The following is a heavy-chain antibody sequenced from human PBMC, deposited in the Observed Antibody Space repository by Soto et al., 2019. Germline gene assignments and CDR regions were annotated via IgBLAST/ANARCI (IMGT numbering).Heavy chain of an antibody. J-gene: IGHJ6*02. CDR2: IYPGDSDT. V-gene: IGHV5-51*03. Sequence: EVQLVQSGAEVKKPGESLKISCKGSGYSFTSYWIGWVRQMPGKGLEWMGIIYPGDSDTRYSPSFQGQVTISADKSISTAYLQWSSLKASDTAMYYCARPGVAATNGQHYYGMDVWGQGTTVTVSS. D-gene: IGHD2-15*01. CDR1: GYSFTSYW. CDR3: ARPGVAATNGQHYYGMDV.